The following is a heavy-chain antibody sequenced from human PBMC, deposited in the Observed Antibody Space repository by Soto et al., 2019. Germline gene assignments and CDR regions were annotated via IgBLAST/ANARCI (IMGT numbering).Heavy chain of an antibody. Sequence: QVQLQESGPGLVKPSETLSLTCTVSGGSVSSGSYYWSWIRQPPGKGLEWIGYIYYSGSTNYNPSLQCRVTMSVDTSKNQFSLKLSSVTAADTAVYYCARGIEGWYQGRYYYGMDVWGQGTTVTVSS. V-gene: IGHV4-61*01. CDR2: IYYSGST. CDR1: GGSVSSGSYY. J-gene: IGHJ6*02. CDR3: ARGIEGWYQGRYYYGMDV. D-gene: IGHD6-19*01.